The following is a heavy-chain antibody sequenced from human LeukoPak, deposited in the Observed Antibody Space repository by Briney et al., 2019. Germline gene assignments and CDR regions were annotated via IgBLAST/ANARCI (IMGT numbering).Heavy chain of an antibody. D-gene: IGHD2-2*01. Sequence: SETLSLTCTVSGGSISNSIYYWGWIRQPPGKGLEWIGSIYYSGSTNYNPSLKSRVTISVDTSKNQFSLKLSSVTAADTAVYYCARHGPAAHQTHTFDYWGQGTLVTVSS. V-gene: IGHV4-39*01. CDR2: IYYSGST. J-gene: IGHJ4*02. CDR1: GGSISNSIYY. CDR3: ARHGPAAHQTHTFDY.